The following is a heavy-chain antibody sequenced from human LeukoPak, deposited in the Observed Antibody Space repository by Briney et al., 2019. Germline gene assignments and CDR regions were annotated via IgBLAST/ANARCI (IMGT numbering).Heavy chain of an antibody. J-gene: IGHJ4*02. Sequence: AGGSLRLSCATSGFTFNTYWMHWVRQAPGMGLVWVSRIHSDGSTIYADSVKGRFTISRDNAKNTVYLQMNSLRAEDTAVYYCARGGDWGSYFDYWGQGTLVTVSS. CDR3: ARGGDWGSYFDY. CDR1: GFTFNTYW. V-gene: IGHV3-74*01. D-gene: IGHD7-27*01. CDR2: IHSDGST.